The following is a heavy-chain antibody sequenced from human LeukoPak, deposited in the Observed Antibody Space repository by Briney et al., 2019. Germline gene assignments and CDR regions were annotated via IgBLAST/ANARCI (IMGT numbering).Heavy chain of an antibody. Sequence: GGSLRLSCTGSGFTFSNYWMHWVRQAPGKALEWVSSINSGNNYIYYADSVKGRFTISRDNAKNSLFLQMNSLRADDTAVYSCARVLLGMSAFDLWGQGTMVSVSS. J-gene: IGHJ3*01. CDR2: INSGNNYI. V-gene: IGHV3-21*06. D-gene: IGHD3-9*01. CDR1: GFTFSNYW. CDR3: ARVLLGMSAFDL.